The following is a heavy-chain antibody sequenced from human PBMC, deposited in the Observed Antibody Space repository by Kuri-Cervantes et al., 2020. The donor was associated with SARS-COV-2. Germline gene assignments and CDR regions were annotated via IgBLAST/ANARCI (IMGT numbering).Heavy chain of an antibody. V-gene: IGHV4-61*02. CDR2: IYTSGST. CDR3: ARDRRPAAAGTFFDY. J-gene: IGHJ4*02. CDR1: GGSISSGSYY. Sequence: LRLSCSVSGGSISSGSYYWTWIRQPAGEGLEYIGRIYTSGSTNYNSSLKSRVTMSVDTSKNQFSLKLNSVTAADTAVYYCARDRRPAAAGTFFDYWGQGTLVTVSS. D-gene: IGHD6-13*01.